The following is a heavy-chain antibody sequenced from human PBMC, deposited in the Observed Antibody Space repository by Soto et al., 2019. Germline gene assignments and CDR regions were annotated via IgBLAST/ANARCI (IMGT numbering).Heavy chain of an antibody. CDR1: GGSVSSGSYY. D-gene: IGHD2-2*02. Sequence: SETLSLTCAVSGGSVSSGSYYWSWIRQPPGKGLEWIGYIYYSGSTNYNPSLKSRVTISVDTSKNQFSLKLSSVTAADTAVYYCARLLQPSVYCSSTSCYIVAFDIWGQGTMVTVSS. CDR3: ARLLQPSVYCSSTSCYIVAFDI. CDR2: IYYSGST. V-gene: IGHV4-61*01. J-gene: IGHJ3*02.